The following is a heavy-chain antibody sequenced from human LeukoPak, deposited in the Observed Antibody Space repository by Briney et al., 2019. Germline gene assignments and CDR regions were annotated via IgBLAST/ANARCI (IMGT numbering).Heavy chain of an antibody. V-gene: IGHV3-30*02. CDR3: AELYLNTGADY. CDR2: IRYDGSTK. CDR1: GFVLSDYG. D-gene: IGHD1-26*01. J-gene: IGHJ4*02. Sequence: PGGSLRLSCAASGFVLSDYGMHWVRQAPGKGLEWVSFIRYDGSTKYYADSVKGRFTISRDDSNNTLYLHMDSLTAEDSAIYYCAELYLNTGADYWGQGTLVTVSS.